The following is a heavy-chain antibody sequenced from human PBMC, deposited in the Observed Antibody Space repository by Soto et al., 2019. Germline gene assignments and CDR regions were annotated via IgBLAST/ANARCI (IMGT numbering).Heavy chain of an antibody. J-gene: IGHJ4*02. CDR2: IWYDGSNK. D-gene: IGHD3-10*01. CDR3: ARAGGNYYGSGSYFLDFDY. CDR1: GFTFSSYG. V-gene: IGHV3-33*01. Sequence: GGSLRLSCAASGFTFSSYGMHWVRQAPGKGLEWVAVIWYDGSNKYYADSVKGRFTISRDNSKNTLYLQMNSLRAEDTAVYYCARAGGNYYGSGSYFLDFDYWGQGTLVTVSS.